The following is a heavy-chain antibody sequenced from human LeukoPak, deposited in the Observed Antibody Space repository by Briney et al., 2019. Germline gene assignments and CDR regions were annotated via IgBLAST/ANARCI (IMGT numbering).Heavy chain of an antibody. Sequence: GASVEVSCKASGYTFTSYYMHWVRQAPGQGLEWMGRIIPILGIANYAQKFQGRVTITADKSTSTAYMELSSLRSEDTAVYYCARDGGGSYDSSGYYVWGQGTLVTVSS. CDR2: IIPILGIA. J-gene: IGHJ4*02. D-gene: IGHD3-22*01. CDR3: ARDGGGSYDSSGYYV. CDR1: GYTFTSYY. V-gene: IGHV1-69*04.